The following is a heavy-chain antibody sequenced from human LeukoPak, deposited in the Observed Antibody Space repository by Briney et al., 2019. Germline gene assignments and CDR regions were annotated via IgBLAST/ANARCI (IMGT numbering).Heavy chain of an antibody. J-gene: IGHJ4*02. CDR1: GFTFSNFG. CDR3: ARDGGYYDFWSGYPFDY. Sequence: GGSLRLSCAASGFTFSNFGMSWVRQAPGKGLEWVAFIRYDGSNKYYEDSVKGRFTISRDNSKNTLYLQMNSLRAEDTAVYYCARDGGYYDFWSGYPFDYWGQGTLVTVSS. V-gene: IGHV3-30*02. CDR2: IRYDGSNK. D-gene: IGHD3-3*01.